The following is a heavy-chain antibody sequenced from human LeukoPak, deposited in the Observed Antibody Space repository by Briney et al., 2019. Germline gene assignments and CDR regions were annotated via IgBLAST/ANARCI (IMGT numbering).Heavy chain of an antibody. CDR2: ISAYNGNT. D-gene: IGHD3-10*01. CDR3: ARSENVLLWMDV. J-gene: IGHJ6*02. Sequence: ASVTVSCTASGYTFTSYGISWVRQAPGQGLEWMGWISAYNGNTNYAQKLQGRVTMTTDTSTSTAYMELRSLRSDDTAVYYCARSENVLLWMDVWGQGTTVTVSS. V-gene: IGHV1-18*01. CDR1: GYTFTSYG.